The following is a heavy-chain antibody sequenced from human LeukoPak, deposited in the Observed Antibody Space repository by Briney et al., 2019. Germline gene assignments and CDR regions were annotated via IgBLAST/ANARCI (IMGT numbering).Heavy chain of an antibody. J-gene: IGHJ6*02. CDR2: INHSGST. D-gene: IGHD3-9*01. CDR1: GGSFSGYY. CDR3: ASSYYDILTGYSPYYYYGMDV. V-gene: IGHV4-34*01. Sequence: PSETLSLTCAVYGGSFSGYYWSWIRQPPGKGLEWIGEINHSGSTNYNPSLKSRVTISVDTSKNQFSLKLSSVTAADTAVYYCASSYYDILTGYSPYYYYGMDVWGQGTTVTVSS.